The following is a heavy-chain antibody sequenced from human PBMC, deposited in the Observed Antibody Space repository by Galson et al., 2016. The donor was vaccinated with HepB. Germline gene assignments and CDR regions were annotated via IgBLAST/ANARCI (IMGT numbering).Heavy chain of an antibody. D-gene: IGHD6-13*01. V-gene: IGHV3-33*01. J-gene: IGHJ4*02. CDR2: IWNDGSNK. Sequence: SLRLSCAASGFSFSNYGMHWFRQAPGKGLEWVAIIWNDGSNKFSADSVKGRFTISRDDSKNTLYLQMNSLRVEDTAVYYCARWGIGGAGTTDYWGQGTLVSVPS. CDR1: GFSFSNYG. CDR3: ARWGIGGAGTTDY.